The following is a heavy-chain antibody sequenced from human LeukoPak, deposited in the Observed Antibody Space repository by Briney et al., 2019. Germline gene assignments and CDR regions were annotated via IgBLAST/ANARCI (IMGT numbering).Heavy chain of an antibody. CDR3: ARGLTALMVYAIWFDP. Sequence: PSETLSLTCAVYGGSFSGYYWSWIRPPPAMGPEWMGEINHSGSTNYSPSLKSRVTISVDTSKNQLSHKLSSVTAADTALYYCARGLTALMVYAIWFDPWGQGTLVTVSS. V-gene: IGHV4-34*01. CDR1: GGSFSGYY. D-gene: IGHD2-8*01. J-gene: IGHJ5*02. CDR2: INHSGST.